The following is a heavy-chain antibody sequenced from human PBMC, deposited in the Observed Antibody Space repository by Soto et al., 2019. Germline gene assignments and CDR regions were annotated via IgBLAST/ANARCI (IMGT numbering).Heavy chain of an antibody. CDR3: ARAVNDFWSGFSYYFDS. J-gene: IGHJ4*02. D-gene: IGHD3-3*01. Sequence: PSETLSLTCTVSGGSISSGGNYWTWVRQYPGKGLEWIGYMYYSGITYHNPSLKSRIIILVDTSKNQFSLSLSSVTAADTAMYYCARAVNDFWSGFSYYFDSWGPGTLVTVSS. CDR2: MYYSGIT. CDR1: GGSISSGGNY. V-gene: IGHV4-31*03.